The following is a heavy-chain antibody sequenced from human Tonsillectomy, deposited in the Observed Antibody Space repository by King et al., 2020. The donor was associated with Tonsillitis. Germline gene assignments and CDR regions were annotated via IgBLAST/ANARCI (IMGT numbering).Heavy chain of an antibody. CDR1: GFTFSDCG. D-gene: IGHD2-2*01. CDR3: AKEGGAQYSSSVSCSADY. V-gene: IGHV3-30*18. J-gene: IGHJ4*02. CDR2: ISYDGSDK. Sequence: VQLVESGGGVVQPGRSLRLSCAASGFTFSDCGMHWVRQAPGKGLEWVAAISYDGSDKDYGDSVRGRFTISRDNSRNTLYLQVNSLRADDTAVYYCAKEGGAQYSSSVSCSADYWGQGTLVTVSS.